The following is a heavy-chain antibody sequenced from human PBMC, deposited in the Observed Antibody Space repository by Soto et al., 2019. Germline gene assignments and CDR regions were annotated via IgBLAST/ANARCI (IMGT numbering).Heavy chain of an antibody. CDR1: GFTFSSYS. Sequence: PGGSLGLSCAASGFTFSSYSMNWVRQAPGKGLEWVSSISSSSSYIYYADSVKGRFTISRDNAKNSLYLQMSSLRAEDTAVYYCAREVDTEKIYYYYYGMDVWGQGTTVTVSS. J-gene: IGHJ6*02. CDR3: AREVDTEKIYYYYYGMDV. D-gene: IGHD5-18*01. CDR2: ISSSSSYI. V-gene: IGHV3-21*01.